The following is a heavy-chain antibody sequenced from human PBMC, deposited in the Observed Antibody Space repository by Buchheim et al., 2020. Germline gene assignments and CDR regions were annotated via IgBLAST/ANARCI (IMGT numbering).Heavy chain of an antibody. D-gene: IGHD2-2*01. V-gene: IGHV3-11*06. CDR1: GFTFSDYY. Sequence: QLQLVESGGGLVKPGGSLRLSCAASGFTFSDYYMSWMRQAPGKGLEWVAYISTSSRYTNYVDSVKDRFTISRDDAKYSLDLQMNNLRAEDTAVYYCARGARVAAASDYWGQGTL. J-gene: IGHJ4*02. CDR3: ARGARVAAASDY. CDR2: ISTSSRYT.